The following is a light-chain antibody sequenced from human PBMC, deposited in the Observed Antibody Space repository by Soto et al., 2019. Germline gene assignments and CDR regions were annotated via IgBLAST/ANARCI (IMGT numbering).Light chain of an antibody. CDR2: DAS. CDR1: QSINNY. Sequence: DIQMTQSPSSLSASVGDRVTITCRASQSINNYLNWYQVKLGKAPQLLIFDASNLEAGVPSRFRGSGSGTDFTFTISRLQPEDIATYYCQQYENLPTFGQGTRLET. CDR3: QQYENLPT. J-gene: IGKJ5*01. V-gene: IGKV1-33*01.